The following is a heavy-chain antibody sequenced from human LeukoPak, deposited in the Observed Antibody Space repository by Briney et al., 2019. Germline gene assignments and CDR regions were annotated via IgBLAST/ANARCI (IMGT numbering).Heavy chain of an antibody. CDR2: IYYSGST. D-gene: IGHD5-18*01. V-gene: IGHV4-59*08. CDR3: ARRGPQLWSYYFDY. CDR1: GGSISSYY. J-gene: IGHJ4*02. Sequence: SETLSLTCTVSGGSISSYYWSWIRQPPGKGLEWIGHIYYSGSTNYNPSLKSRVTISVDTSKNQFSLKLSSVTAADTAVYYCARRGPQLWSYYFDYWGQGTLVTVSS.